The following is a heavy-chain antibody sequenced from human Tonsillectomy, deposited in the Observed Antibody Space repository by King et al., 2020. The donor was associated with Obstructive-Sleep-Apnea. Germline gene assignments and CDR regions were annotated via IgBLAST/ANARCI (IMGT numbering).Heavy chain of an antibody. Sequence: QLVQSGGGLVQPGGSLRLSCVASGFTFNSYSMNWVRQAPGKGLEWVSSISGIGSTIYYAESVKGRFTISRDNAKNSLYLQMNSLRAEDTAVYYWARRFLTYSGYDLSYLDYWGQGTLVTVSS. CDR2: ISGIGSTI. CDR1: GFTFNSYS. D-gene: IGHD5-12*01. V-gene: IGHV3-48*04. CDR3: ARRFLTYSGYDLSYLDY. J-gene: IGHJ4*02.